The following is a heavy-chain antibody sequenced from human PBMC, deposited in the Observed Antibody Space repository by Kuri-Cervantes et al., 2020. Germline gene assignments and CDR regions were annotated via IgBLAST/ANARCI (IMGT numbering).Heavy chain of an antibody. CDR3: AREGTEAISWDLLDY. CDR2: IWYDGSNK. Sequence: GESLKISCAASGFTFSSYGMHWVRQAPGKGLEWVAVIWYDGSNKYYADSVKGRFTISRDNSKNTLYLQMNSLRAKDTAVYYCAREGTEAISWDLLDYWGQGTLVTVSS. J-gene: IGHJ4*02. D-gene: IGHD6-13*01. CDR1: GFTFSSYG. V-gene: IGHV3-33*01.